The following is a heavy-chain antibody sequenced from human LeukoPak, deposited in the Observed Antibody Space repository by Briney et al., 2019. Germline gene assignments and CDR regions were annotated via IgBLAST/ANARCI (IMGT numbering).Heavy chain of an antibody. CDR2: ISSSGSPM. J-gene: IGHJ4*02. V-gene: IGHV3-48*03. CDR1: GFTFSSYE. Sequence: EPGGSLRLSCAASGFTFSSYEMNWVRQAPGKGLEWVSYISSSGSPMYYADSVKGRFTISRDNAKNSLYLQMNSLRAEDTAVYNCARVGTQGYFDYWGQGTLVPVSS. CDR3: ARVGTQGYFDY. D-gene: IGHD1-1*01.